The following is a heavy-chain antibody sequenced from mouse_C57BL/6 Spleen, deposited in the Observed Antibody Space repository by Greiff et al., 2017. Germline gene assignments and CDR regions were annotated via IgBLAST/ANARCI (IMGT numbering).Heavy chain of an antibody. D-gene: IGHD2-13*01. J-gene: IGHJ2*02. V-gene: IGHV5-17*01. Sequence: EVQLEQSGAGLVKPGASLKISCAASGYTFTDYGMHWVSQAPEKGLEWVAYISPGSSTTNYADTVKGRVTMSRDKAKNTLFLKVSSLRAEDSAMYYCARPYGGDFFSIDYWGQGTSLTVSS. CDR3: ARPYGGDFFSIDY. CDR2: ISPGSSTT. CDR1: GYTFTDYG.